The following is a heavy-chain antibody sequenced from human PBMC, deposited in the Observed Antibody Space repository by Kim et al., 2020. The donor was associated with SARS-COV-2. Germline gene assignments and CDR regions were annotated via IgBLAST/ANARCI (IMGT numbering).Heavy chain of an antibody. V-gene: IGHV3-15*01. CDR1: GFTFSNAW. D-gene: IGHD1-26*01. Sequence: GGSLRLSCAASGFTFSNAWMSWVRQAPGKGLEWVGRIKSKTDGGTTDYAAPVKGRFTISRDDSKNTLYLQMNSLKTEDTAVYYCTTAKPRWDGLRLYYGMDVWGQGTTVTVSS. J-gene: IGHJ6*02. CDR3: TTAKPRWDGLRLYYGMDV. CDR2: IKSKTDGGTT.